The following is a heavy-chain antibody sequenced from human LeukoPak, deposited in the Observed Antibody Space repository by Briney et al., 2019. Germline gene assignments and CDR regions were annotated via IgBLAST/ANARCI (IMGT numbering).Heavy chain of an antibody. Sequence: GGSLRLSCAASAFTFSSYAMSWVRQAPGKGLEWVSAISGSGGDTYYADSVKGRFTISRDNSKKTLYLQMNSLRAEDTAVYYCAKDRPYSSSAAVFDYWGQGTLVTVSS. V-gene: IGHV3-23*01. CDR1: AFTFSSYA. CDR3: AKDRPYSSSAAVFDY. J-gene: IGHJ4*02. CDR2: ISGSGGDT. D-gene: IGHD6-6*01.